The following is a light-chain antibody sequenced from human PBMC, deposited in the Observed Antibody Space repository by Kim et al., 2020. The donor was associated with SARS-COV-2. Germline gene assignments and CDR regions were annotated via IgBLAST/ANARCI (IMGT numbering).Light chain of an antibody. J-gene: IGLJ3*02. CDR1: KLGDKY. CDR2: QDS. V-gene: IGLV3-1*01. CDR3: QAWARSTAV. Sequence: SYELTQPPSVSVSPGQTARITCSGDKLGDKYACWYQQKPGQSTVLVIYQDSKRPSGIHERFSGSNSGNTANLTISGTQAMDEADYCCQAWARSTAVFGGG.